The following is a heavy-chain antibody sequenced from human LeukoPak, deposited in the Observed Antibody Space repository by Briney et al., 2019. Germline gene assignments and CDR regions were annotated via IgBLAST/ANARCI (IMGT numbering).Heavy chain of an antibody. J-gene: IGHJ4*02. V-gene: IGHV3-48*01. CDR3: AREGYDSSGYYYTGYDY. CDR2: ISSSSSTI. Sequence: PGGSLRLSCAASGFTFSSYSMNWVRQAPGKGLEWVSYISSSSSTIYYADSVKGRFTISRDNSKNTLYLQMNSLRAEDTAVYYCAREGYDSSGYYYTGYDYWGQGTLVTVSS. CDR1: GFTFSSYS. D-gene: IGHD3-22*01.